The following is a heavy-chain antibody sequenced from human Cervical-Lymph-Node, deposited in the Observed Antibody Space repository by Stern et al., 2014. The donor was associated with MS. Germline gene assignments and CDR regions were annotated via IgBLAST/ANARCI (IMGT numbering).Heavy chain of an antibody. V-gene: IGHV4-30-4*01. CDR1: GDSINSGDFH. J-gene: IGHJ4*02. CDR2: IDYSGRN. CDR3: ARMKTGLRENRGFDF. Sequence: QVQLQESGPGLVKPSETLSLTCTVSGDSINSGDFHWSWVRQSPGKGLEWIGYIDYSGRNSNNPSLKSRVTMSIDTSANQFSLNLTSVTAADTALYVCARMKTGLRENRGFDFWGQGTQVTVSS. D-gene: IGHD4-17*01.